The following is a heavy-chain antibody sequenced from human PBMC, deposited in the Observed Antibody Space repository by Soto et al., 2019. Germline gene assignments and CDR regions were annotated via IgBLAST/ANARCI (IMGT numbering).Heavy chain of an antibody. J-gene: IGHJ4*02. CDR2: VYYSGAT. D-gene: IGHD3-10*01. V-gene: IGHV4-59*01. Sequence: SHTLSLTGTVSGGSISNFYWSWIRQPPGKGLEWIAYVYYSGATNYNPSLKSRVTMSVDTSKKQFSLRLSSVTSADTAVYYCVSGWAVDSWGQGSLVTVSS. CDR1: GGSISNFY. CDR3: VSGWAVDS.